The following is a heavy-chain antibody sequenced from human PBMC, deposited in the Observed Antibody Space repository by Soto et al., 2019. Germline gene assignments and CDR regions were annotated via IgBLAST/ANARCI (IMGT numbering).Heavy chain of an antibody. J-gene: IGHJ6*02. CDR1: GFTFSNAW. Sequence: GGSLRLSCAASGFTFSNAWMNWVRQAPGKGLEWVGRIKSKTDGGTTDYAAPVKGRFTISRDDSKNTLYLQMNSLKTEDTAVYYCTTGSSLLWFGELFPYGMDVWGQGTTVTVSS. V-gene: IGHV3-15*07. D-gene: IGHD3-10*01. CDR3: TTGSSLLWFGELFPYGMDV. CDR2: IKSKTDGGTT.